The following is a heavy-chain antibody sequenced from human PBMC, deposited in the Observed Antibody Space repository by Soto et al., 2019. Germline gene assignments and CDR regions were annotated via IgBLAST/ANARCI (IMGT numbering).Heavy chain of an antibody. V-gene: IGHV3-7*01. D-gene: IGHD3-3*01. CDR2: IKGDGSAK. CDR1: GCTFSSHW. Sequence: PWRSMRLSCAAFGCTFSSHWRSRVRQTPGKGLEWVGNIKGDGSAKFYVDSVRGRFTISRDNAKNSLYLQMNSLRVEDTAVYYCAISYDSPGGPWGQGTLVTVSS. CDR3: AISYDSPGGP. J-gene: IGHJ5*02.